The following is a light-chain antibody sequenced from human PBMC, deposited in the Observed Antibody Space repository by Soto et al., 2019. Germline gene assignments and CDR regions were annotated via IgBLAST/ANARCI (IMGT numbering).Light chain of an antibody. CDR3: QQYNSYPIT. V-gene: IGKV1-17*01. J-gene: IGKJ5*01. CDR2: AAS. Sequence: DIQTTQSPSSLSEPLLAVLTMTWRSRQRIATALNWYQQKSGKAPKLLISAASSLQRGVPSRFTGSGSGTDFTLTISSLQPDDFATYYCQQYNSYPITCGKGTRREIK. CDR1: QRIATA.